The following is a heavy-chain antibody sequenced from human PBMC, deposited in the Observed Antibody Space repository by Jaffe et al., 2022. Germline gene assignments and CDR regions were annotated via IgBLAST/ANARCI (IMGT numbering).Heavy chain of an antibody. D-gene: IGHD4-17*01. Sequence: EVQLVESGGGLVQPGGSLRLSCAASGFTVSSNYMSWVRQAPGKGLEWVSVIYSGGSTYYADSVKGRFTISRDNSKNTLYLQMNSLRAEDTAVYYCARGKPYGDYALDYWGQGTLVTVSS. J-gene: IGHJ4*02. CDR3: ARGKPYGDYALDY. CDR1: GFTVSSNY. V-gene: IGHV3-66*02. CDR2: IYSGGST.